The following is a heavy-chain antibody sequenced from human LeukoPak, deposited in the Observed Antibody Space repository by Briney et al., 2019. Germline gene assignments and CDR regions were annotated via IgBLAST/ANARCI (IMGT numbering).Heavy chain of an antibody. V-gene: IGHV3-30*02. CDR2: IRYDGSNK. J-gene: IGHJ4*02. CDR1: GFTFSSYG. Sequence: GGSLRLSCAASGFTFSSYGMHWVRQAPGKGLEWMAFIRYDGSNKYYADSVKGRFTISRDNSKNTLYLQMNSLRAEDTAVYYCASDCSSTSCYLTGDYWGQGTLVTVSS. D-gene: IGHD2-2*01. CDR3: ASDCSSTSCYLTGDY.